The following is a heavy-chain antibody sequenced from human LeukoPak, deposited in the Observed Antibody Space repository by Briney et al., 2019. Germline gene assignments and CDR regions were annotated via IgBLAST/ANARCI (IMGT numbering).Heavy chain of an antibody. Sequence: GGSLRLSCTGSAFTFGDYALNWVRQAPGKGLEWIGFIRSRSYGGTTKYAASLKGRFTISRDDSKNIAYLEMNSLKTEDTAVYFCTRDHGCGYYYFENWGQGTLVTVS. D-gene: IGHD3-22*01. CDR3: TRDHGCGYYYFEN. CDR2: IRSRSYGGTT. V-gene: IGHV3-49*04. CDR1: AFTFGDYA. J-gene: IGHJ4*02.